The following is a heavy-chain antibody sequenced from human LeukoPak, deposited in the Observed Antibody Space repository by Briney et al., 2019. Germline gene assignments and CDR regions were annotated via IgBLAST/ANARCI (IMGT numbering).Heavy chain of an antibody. CDR3: ARVRNYYGSGSYAIDY. Sequence: PGRSLRLSCAASGFTFSSYSMNWVRQAPGKGLEWVSSISSSSSYIYYADSVKGRFTISRDNAKNSLYLQMNSLRAEDTAVYYCARVRNYYGSGSYAIDYWGQGTLVTVSS. J-gene: IGHJ4*02. D-gene: IGHD3-10*01. CDR2: ISSSSSYI. CDR1: GFTFSSYS. V-gene: IGHV3-21*01.